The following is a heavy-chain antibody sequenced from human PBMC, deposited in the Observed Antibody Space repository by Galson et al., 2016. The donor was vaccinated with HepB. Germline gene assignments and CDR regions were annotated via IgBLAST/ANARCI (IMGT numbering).Heavy chain of an antibody. CDR3: AIPYSTGWYTPGLIAFDI. CDR2: IYYSGST. D-gene: IGHD6-19*01. V-gene: IGHV4-39*01. J-gene: IGHJ3*02. CDR1: GGSISRSSYY. Sequence: SETLSLTCTVSGGSISRSSYYWGWIRQPPGKGLEWIGSIYYSGSTYYNPSLKSRVTISVETSKNQFSLKLSSVTAADTAVYYCAIPYSTGWYTPGLIAFDIWGQGTMVTVSS.